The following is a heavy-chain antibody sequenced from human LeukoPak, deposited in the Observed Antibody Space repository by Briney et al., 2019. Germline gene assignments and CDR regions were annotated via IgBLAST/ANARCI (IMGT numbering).Heavy chain of an antibody. V-gene: IGHV3-21*01. Sequence: GGSLRLSCAASGFTFSSYSMNWVRQAPGKGLEWVSSISSSSSYIYYAASLKGRFTISRDNAKNSLYLQMNSLRAEDTAVYYCARGEYGSGSYHIDYWGQGTLVTVSS. J-gene: IGHJ4*02. CDR3: ARGEYGSGSYHIDY. CDR2: ISSSSSYI. CDR1: GFTFSSYS. D-gene: IGHD3-10*01.